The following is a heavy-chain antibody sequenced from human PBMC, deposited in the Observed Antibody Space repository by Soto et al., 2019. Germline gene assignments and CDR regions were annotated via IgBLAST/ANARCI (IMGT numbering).Heavy chain of an antibody. CDR2: ISAAGDP. Sequence: EVQLVESGGGLVQPGGSLRLSCEASGFTFRNYDMHWVRQGPGKGLEWVSGISAAGDPDYADYVEGRFNISRENAQNSFFLQMNILRFHDTPVYYCARTDRDFYGLDVWGQGTTFIVSS. CDR3: ARTDRDFYGLDV. V-gene: IGHV3-13*05. J-gene: IGHJ6*02. CDR1: GFTFRNYD.